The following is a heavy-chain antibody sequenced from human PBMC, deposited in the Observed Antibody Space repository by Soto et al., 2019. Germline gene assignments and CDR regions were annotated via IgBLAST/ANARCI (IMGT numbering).Heavy chain of an antibody. J-gene: IGHJ4*02. Sequence: PSETLSLTCTVSGGYISSGGYYWSWIRQHPGKGLEWIGYIYYSGSTYYNPSLKSRVTISIDTSTSTVYMELSSLRSEDTAVYYCARTGDYYDSSGYYYLPDYWGQRTLVTVSS. D-gene: IGHD3-22*01. V-gene: IGHV4-31*03. CDR2: IYYSGST. CDR1: GGYISSGGYY. CDR3: ARTGDYYDSSGYYYLPDY.